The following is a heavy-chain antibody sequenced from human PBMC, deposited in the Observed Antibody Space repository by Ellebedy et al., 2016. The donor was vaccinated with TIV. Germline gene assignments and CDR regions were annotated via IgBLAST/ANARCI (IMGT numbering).Heavy chain of an antibody. CDR1: GFSFSSYW. Sequence: GGSLRLSCAVSGFSFSSYWMSWVRQAPGKGLEWVANIRQDGSKNYVDSVKGRFTISRDNAQKSLYLQMNSLRVEDTAVYYCARDGAYGDYAPGQYGMDVWGQGTTVIV. CDR3: ARDGAYGDYAPGQYGMDV. V-gene: IGHV3-7*03. D-gene: IGHD4-17*01. J-gene: IGHJ6*02. CDR2: IRQDGSK.